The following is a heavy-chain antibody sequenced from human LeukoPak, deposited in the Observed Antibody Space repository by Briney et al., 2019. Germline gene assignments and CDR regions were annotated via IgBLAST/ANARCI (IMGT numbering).Heavy chain of an antibody. J-gene: IGHJ6*02. Sequence: SETLSLTCTVSGGSISSYYWSWIRQPPGKGLEWIGRIYTSGSTNYNPSLKSRVTISVDTSKNQFSLKLSSVTAADTAVYYCARAELYRQIYYYYGMDVWGQGTTVTVSS. CDR3: ARAELYRQIYYYYGMDV. D-gene: IGHD2-2*02. V-gene: IGHV4-4*08. CDR1: GGSISSYY. CDR2: IYTSGST.